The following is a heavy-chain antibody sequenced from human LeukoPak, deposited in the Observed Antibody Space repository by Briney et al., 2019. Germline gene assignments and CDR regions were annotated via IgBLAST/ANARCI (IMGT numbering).Heavy chain of an antibody. Sequence: GGSLRLSCAASGFTFSSYWMSWVRQAPGKGLEWVASIKQDGSEKYYVDSVKGRFTISRDNAKNSLYLQMNSLRAEDTAVYYCAREGYSSSWTPFDYWGQGTLVTVSS. CDR2: IKQDGSEK. J-gene: IGHJ4*02. D-gene: IGHD6-13*01. CDR1: GFTFSSYW. V-gene: IGHV3-7*01. CDR3: AREGYSSSWTPFDY.